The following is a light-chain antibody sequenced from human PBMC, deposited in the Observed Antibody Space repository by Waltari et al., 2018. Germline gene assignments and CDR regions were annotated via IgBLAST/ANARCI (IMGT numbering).Light chain of an antibody. J-gene: IGLJ3*02. CDR2: DNN. CDR3: AAWDDSLNGWV. V-gene: IGLV1-44*01. Sequence: QSVLTQPPSASGTPGQRVTISCSGSSSNIGSYTVNWYQQLPGTAPKLLIYDNNRRPSGVPDRFAASKAGTSSSLAISGLQSEDEADYYCAAWDDSLNGWVFGGGSKLTVL. CDR1: SSNIGSYT.